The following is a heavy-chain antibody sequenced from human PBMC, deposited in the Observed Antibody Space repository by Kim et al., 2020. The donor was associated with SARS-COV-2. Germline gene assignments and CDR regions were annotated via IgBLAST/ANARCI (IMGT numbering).Heavy chain of an antibody. J-gene: IGHJ4*02. CDR3: ARGPDYGSGSSHFDY. V-gene: IGHV1-8*01. D-gene: IGHD3-10*01. Sequence: QKFQGRVTMTRNTAISTAYMERSSLTAEDTAVYYCARGPDYGSGSSHFDYWGQGTLVTVSS.